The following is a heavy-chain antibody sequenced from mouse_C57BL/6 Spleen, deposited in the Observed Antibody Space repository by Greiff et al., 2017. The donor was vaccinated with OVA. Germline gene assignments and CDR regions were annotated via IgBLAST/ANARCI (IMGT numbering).Heavy chain of an antibody. V-gene: IGHV1-52*01. CDR2: IDPSDSET. CDR1: GYTFTSYW. CDR3: AKLGITTVVEYYAMDY. Sequence: VQLQQPGAELVRPGSSVKLSCKASGYTFTSYWMHWVKQRPIQGLEWIGNIDPSDSETHYNQKFKDKATLTVDKSSSTAYMQLSSLTSEDSAGYYCAKLGITTVVEYYAMDYWGQGTSVTVSS. D-gene: IGHD1-1*01. J-gene: IGHJ4*01.